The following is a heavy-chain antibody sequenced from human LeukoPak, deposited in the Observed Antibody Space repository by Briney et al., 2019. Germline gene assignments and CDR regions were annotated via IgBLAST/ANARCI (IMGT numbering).Heavy chain of an antibody. D-gene: IGHD2-2*01. J-gene: IGHJ6*03. V-gene: IGHV4-59*01. Sequence: SETLSLTCTVSGGSISSYYWSWIRQPPGKGLEWIGYIYYSGSTNYNPSLKSRVTISVDTSKNQFSLKPSSVTAADTAVYYCARVGDCSSTSCYPSTNYYYMDVWGKGSTVTVSS. CDR1: GGSISSYY. CDR3: ARVGDCSSTSCYPSTNYYYMDV. CDR2: IYYSGST.